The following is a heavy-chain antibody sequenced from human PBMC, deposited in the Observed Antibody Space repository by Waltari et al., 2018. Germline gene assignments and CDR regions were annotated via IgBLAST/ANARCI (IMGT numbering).Heavy chain of an antibody. CDR3: ARGGGGDWEWFDP. CDR2: IYYTGST. CDR1: GGSISGFY. Sequence: QVQLQESGPSLLKPSETLSLICTVSGGSISGFYWSWVRQPPGKGLDWIGYIYYTGSTNCNPSLKSRVTMSVDTCKNQFSLKLSAVTAADTAFYYCARGGGGDWEWFDPWGQGTLVTVSS. D-gene: IGHD2-21*02. V-gene: IGHV4-59*01. J-gene: IGHJ5*02.